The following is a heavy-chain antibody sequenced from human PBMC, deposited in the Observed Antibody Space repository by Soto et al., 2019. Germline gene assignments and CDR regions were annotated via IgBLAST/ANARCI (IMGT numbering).Heavy chain of an antibody. Sequence: PSETLSLTCTVSGGSISSYDGSWIRQPPGKGLEWIGYIYYSGSTNYNPSLKSRVTISVDTSKNQFSLKLSSVTAADTAVYYCARAFDAFDIWGQGTMVTVS. CDR3: ARAFDAFDI. CDR1: GGSISSYD. J-gene: IGHJ3*02. CDR2: IYYSGST. V-gene: IGHV4-59*01.